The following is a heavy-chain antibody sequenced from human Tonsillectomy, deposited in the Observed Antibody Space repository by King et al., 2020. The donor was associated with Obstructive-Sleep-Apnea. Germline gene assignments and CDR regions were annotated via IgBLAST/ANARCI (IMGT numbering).Heavy chain of an antibody. CDR3: ARAYYYPGGYYFDY. V-gene: IGHV4-4*02. CDR1: GGSISSSNW. D-gene: IGHD3-22*01. Sequence: VQLQESGPGLVQPSGTLSLTCAVSGGSISSSNWWSWVRQPPGKGLEWIVGIYHSGCTNYNPSLKSRGTISVDKSKNQFSLKLCSVTAADTAVYYCARAYYYPGGYYFDYWGQGTLVTVSS. CDR2: IYHSGCT. J-gene: IGHJ4*02.